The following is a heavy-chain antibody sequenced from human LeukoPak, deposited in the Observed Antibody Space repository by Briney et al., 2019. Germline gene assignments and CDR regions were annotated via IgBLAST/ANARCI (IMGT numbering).Heavy chain of an antibody. CDR3: ARDAYYGSNSYFSSLGFDI. CDR1: GDSFSYFY. CDR2: IYNSGST. Sequence: PSETLSLTCTVSGDSFSYFYWSWIRQPPGKGLEWIGYIYNSGSTSYNPSLKSRVTISLDTSQNQFSLKLSSLTAADTAVYYCARDAYYGSNSYFSSLGFDIWGQGTMVSVSS. D-gene: IGHD3-10*01. V-gene: IGHV4-59*01. J-gene: IGHJ3*02.